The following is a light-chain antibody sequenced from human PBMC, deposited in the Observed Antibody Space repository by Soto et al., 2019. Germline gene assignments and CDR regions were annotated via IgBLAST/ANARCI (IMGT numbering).Light chain of an antibody. J-gene: IGKJ4*01. CDR1: QSVTSC. V-gene: IGKV3-11*01. CDR3: QQRSNWPLT. Sequence: EIVLTQSPATLSLSPGERATLSCRAGQSVTSCLAWYQQKPGQSPRLLVYDASDRATGIPARFSGSGSGTDFTLTISNLEPEDFAVYYCQQRSNWPLTFGGGTKVEIK. CDR2: DAS.